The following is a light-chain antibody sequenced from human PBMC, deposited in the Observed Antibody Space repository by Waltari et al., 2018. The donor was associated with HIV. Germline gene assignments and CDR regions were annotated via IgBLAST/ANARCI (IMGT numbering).Light chain of an antibody. V-gene: IGLV2-11*01. J-gene: IGLJ2*01. CDR1: NSDVGGYNY. Sequence: QSALTQPRSVSGSPGQSVTISCIGTNSDVGGYNYVSWYRPHPGEAPKLILYDVTKRPSWVPDRFSGAKSVNTASLTGSGLQADDEAEYYCCSYAGSYTWLFGGGTKLTVL. CDR2: DVT. CDR3: CSYAGSYTWL.